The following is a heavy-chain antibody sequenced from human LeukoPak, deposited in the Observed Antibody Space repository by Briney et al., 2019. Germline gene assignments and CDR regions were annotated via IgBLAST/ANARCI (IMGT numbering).Heavy chain of an antibody. D-gene: IGHD6-13*01. CDR2: ISWNSGSI. J-gene: IGHJ6*02. CDR3: AKEGYSSSWAHYYYGMDV. V-gene: IGHV3-9*01. CDR1: GFTFSSYA. Sequence: GGSLRLSCAASGFTFSSYAMSWVRQAPGKGLEWVSGISWNSGSIGYADSVKGRFTISRDNAKNSLYLQMNSLRAEDTALYYCAKEGYSSSWAHYYYGMDVWGQGTTVTVSS.